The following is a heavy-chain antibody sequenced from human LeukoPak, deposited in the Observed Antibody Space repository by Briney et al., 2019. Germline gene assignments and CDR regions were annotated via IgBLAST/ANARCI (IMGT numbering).Heavy chain of an antibody. CDR1: GFTFSSTA. Sequence: PGGSLRLSCAASGFTFSSTAMTWVRQAPGKGLEWVSTIRSNGDTTYNADSVKGRFTISRDNSKNTLYLQLNSLRVEDTAIYYCAKGQELDDGVFDSWGQGTLVTVSS. J-gene: IGHJ4*02. D-gene: IGHD1-1*01. V-gene: IGHV3-23*01. CDR3: AKGQELDDGVFDS. CDR2: IRSNGDTT.